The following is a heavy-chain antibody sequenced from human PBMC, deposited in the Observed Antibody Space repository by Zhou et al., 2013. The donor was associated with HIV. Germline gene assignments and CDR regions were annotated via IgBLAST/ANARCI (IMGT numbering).Heavy chain of an antibody. CDR2: FDPKENAY. CDR1: GHSVRDLS. D-gene: IGHD1-26*01. CDR3: ARDWAYSGSYFSDS. Sequence: QVQLVQSGAEVKKPGTSVKVSCKVSGHSVRDLSMHWVRQSPEKGLEWLGGFDPKENAYVYSENFQGRVIMTEDTSTKTASLQLNRLTYGDTATYFCARDWAYSGSYFSDSWGQGTMVTVSS. J-gene: IGHJ1*01. V-gene: IGHV1-24*01.